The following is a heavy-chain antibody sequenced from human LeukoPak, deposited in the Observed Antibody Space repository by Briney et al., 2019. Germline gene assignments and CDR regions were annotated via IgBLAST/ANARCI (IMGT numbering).Heavy chain of an antibody. Sequence: GGSLRLSCAASGFTFSSYSMNWVRQAPGKGLEWVSSISSSSYIYYADSVKGRFTISRDNAKNSLYLQMNSLRAEDTAVYYCARDWAPDSVMVRGVLGYWGQGTLVTVSS. J-gene: IGHJ4*02. CDR1: GFTFSSYS. D-gene: IGHD3-10*01. V-gene: IGHV3-21*01. CDR2: ISSSSYI. CDR3: ARDWAPDSVMVRGVLGY.